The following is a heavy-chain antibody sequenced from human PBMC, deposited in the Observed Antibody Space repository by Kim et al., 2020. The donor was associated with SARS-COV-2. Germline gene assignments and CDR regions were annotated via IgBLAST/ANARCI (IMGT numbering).Heavy chain of an antibody. CDR1: GFDFDSFA. J-gene: IGHJ6*01. CDR2: ITARDIVM. D-gene: IGHD3-16*01. V-gene: IGHV3-23*01. CDR3: AKGIEPHAYWVAFYV. Sequence: GGSLRLSCEGTGFDFDSFAITWVGQAPGKGLEWVSRITARDIVMYYADSIKGRLTTTRENSKAYLHMRGLPGDDTAIYYCAKGIEPHAYWVAFYVWGQGT.